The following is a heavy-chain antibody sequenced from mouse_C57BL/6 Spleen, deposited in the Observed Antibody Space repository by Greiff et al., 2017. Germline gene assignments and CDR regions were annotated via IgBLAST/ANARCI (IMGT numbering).Heavy chain of an antibody. CDR3: AGWGMGMGYDYYAMDY. CDR2: IYPGSGST. Sequence: QVQLQQPGAELVKPGASVKMSCKASGYTFTSYWITWVKQSPGQGLEWIGDIYPGSGSTNYNEKFKSKATLTVDTSSSTAYMQLSSLTSEDSAVYYCAGWGMGMGYDYYAMDYWGQGTSVTVSS. V-gene: IGHV1-55*01. CDR1: GYTFTSYW. J-gene: IGHJ4*01. D-gene: IGHD2-10*02.